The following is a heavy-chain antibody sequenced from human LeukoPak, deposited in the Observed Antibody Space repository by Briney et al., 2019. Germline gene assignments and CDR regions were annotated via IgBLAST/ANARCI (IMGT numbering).Heavy chain of an antibody. Sequence: GRSLRLSCAASGFTFSSYGMHWVRQAPGKGLDRVAVIWYDGSNKYYADSVKGRFTISRDNSKNTLYLQINSLRAEDTTVYYCARGTVQLGPYFDYWGQGTLVTVSS. V-gene: IGHV3-33*01. CDR3: ARGTVQLGPYFDY. CDR1: GFTFSSYG. D-gene: IGHD1-1*01. CDR2: IWYDGSNK. J-gene: IGHJ4*02.